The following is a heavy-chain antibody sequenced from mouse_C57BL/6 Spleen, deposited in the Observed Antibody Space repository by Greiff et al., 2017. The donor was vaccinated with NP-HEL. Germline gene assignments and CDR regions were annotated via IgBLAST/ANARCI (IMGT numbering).Heavy chain of an antibody. CDR1: SFASMARA. CDR2: FTMYSDAT. J-gene: IGHJ4*01. CDR3: ARAGSDYYAMDY. Sequence: LQQSGAELVRPGSSVKLSCKDSSFASMARALHGWKQRPGHGLEWIGSFTMYSDATEYSENFKGKATLTANTSSSTAYMELSSLTSEDSAVYYCARAGSDYYAMDYWGQGTSVTVSS. V-gene: IGHV1-49*01.